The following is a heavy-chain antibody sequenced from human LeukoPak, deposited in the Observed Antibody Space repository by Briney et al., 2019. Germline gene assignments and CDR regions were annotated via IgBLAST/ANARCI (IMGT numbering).Heavy chain of an antibody. CDR2: ISDIGSI. J-gene: IGHJ5*02. CDR1: GGSISSYY. D-gene: IGHD3-22*01. Sequence: PSETLSLTCTVSGGSISSYYWSWIRQPPGKGLEWIAYISDIGSINYNPSLKSRVTISVDTSKNQFSLKLSSVTAADTAVYYCAREVVYDSSGYRPWGQGTLVTVSS. CDR3: AREVVYDSSGYRP. V-gene: IGHV4-59*12.